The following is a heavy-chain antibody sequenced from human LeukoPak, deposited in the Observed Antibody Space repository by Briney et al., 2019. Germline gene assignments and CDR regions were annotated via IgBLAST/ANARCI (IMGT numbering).Heavy chain of an antibody. J-gene: IGHJ4*02. V-gene: IGHV3-7*01. CDR3: ARAYYDFWSSYYNF. Sequence: GGSLRLSCAASGFTFSSYWMSWVRQAPGKGLEWVANIKQDGSEKYYVDSVKGRFTISRDNAKNSLYLQMNSLRAEDTAVYYCARAYYDFWSSYYNFWGQGTLVTVPS. CDR1: GFTFSSYW. D-gene: IGHD3-3*01. CDR2: IKQDGSEK.